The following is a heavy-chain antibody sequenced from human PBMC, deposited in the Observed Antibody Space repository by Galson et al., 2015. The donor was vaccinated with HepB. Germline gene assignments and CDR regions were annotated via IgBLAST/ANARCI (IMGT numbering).Heavy chain of an antibody. J-gene: IGHJ5*02. V-gene: IGHV6-1*01. D-gene: IGHD2-15*01. CDR3: ARAWCSGGSCYYNNWFDP. Sequence: CAISGDSVSSNSAAWNWIRQSPSRGLEWLGRTHYRSKWYNDYAVSVKSRITINPDTSKNQFSLQLNSVTPEDTAVYYCARAWCSGGSCYYNNWFDPWGQGTLVTVSS. CDR2: THYRSKWYN. CDR1: GDSVSSNSAA.